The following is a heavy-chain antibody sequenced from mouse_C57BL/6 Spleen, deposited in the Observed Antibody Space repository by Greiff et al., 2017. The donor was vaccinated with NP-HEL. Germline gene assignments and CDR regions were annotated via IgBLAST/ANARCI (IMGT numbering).Heavy chain of an antibody. CDR1: GYTFTSYW. J-gene: IGHJ4*01. CDR3: ARRTTVVASMDY. V-gene: IGHV1-69*01. CDR2: IDPSDSYT. Sequence: VQLQQSGAELVMPGASVKLSCKASGYTFTSYWMHWVKQRPGQGLEWIGEIDPSDSYTNYNQKFKGKSTLTVDKSSSTAYMQLSSLTYEDSAVYYCARRTTVVASMDYWGQGTSVTVSS. D-gene: IGHD1-1*01.